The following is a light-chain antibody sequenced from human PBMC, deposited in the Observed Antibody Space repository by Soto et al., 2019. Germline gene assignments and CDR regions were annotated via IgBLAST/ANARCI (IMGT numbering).Light chain of an antibody. Sequence: QPVLTQPPSASGTPGQRVTISCSGSSSNIGSNTVSWYQQLPGTAPKLLIYSNNERPSGVPDRFSGSKSGTSASLAISGLQSEDEGDYYCAAWDDSLNGVVFGGGTKVTVL. V-gene: IGLV1-44*01. CDR2: SNN. J-gene: IGLJ2*01. CDR3: AAWDDSLNGVV. CDR1: SSNIGSNT.